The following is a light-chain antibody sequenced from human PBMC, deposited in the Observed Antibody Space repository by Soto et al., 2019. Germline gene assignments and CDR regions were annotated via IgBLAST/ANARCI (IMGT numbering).Light chain of an antibody. CDR2: RNN. V-gene: IGLV1-40*01. CDR1: SSKIGAGYD. CDR3: QSYDSSLTNWV. Sequence: QSVLTQPPSVSGAPGQRVTISCTGSSSKIGAGYDVHWYQQLPGTAPKLLIYRNNNRPSGVPDRFSGSKSGTSASLAITGLQAEDEADYYCQSYDSSLTNWVFGGGTKLTVL. J-gene: IGLJ3*02.